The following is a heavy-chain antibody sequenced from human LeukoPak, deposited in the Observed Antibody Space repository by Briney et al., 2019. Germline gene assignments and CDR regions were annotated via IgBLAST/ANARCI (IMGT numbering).Heavy chain of an antibody. Sequence: GGSLRLSCAASGFTFSNHGMNWVRQAPGKGLEWVSGISPSGDITYYAHSVKGRFTTSRDNAKKSLYLQMDSLRAEDTAVYYCASLYGDATSLDFWGQGTLVTVSS. V-gene: IGHV3-21*01. D-gene: IGHD4-17*01. J-gene: IGHJ4*02. CDR1: GFTFSNHG. CDR3: ASLYGDATSLDF. CDR2: ISPSGDIT.